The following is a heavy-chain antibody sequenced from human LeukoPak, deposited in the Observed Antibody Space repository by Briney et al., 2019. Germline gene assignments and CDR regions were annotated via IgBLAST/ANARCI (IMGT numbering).Heavy chain of an antibody. CDR2: LYRDGTT. CDR1: ALIVSNNY. V-gene: IGHV3-66*04. CDR3: ARRRWHIVVVTAKRQNWFDP. Sequence: PGGSLRLSCAASALIVSNNYMSWVRQAPGRGLEWVSVLYRDGTTYYTDSVKGRFTISRDNSKNTLYLQMNSLRAEDTAVYYCARRRWHIVVVTAKRQNWFDPWGQGTLVTVSS. D-gene: IGHD2-21*02. J-gene: IGHJ5*02.